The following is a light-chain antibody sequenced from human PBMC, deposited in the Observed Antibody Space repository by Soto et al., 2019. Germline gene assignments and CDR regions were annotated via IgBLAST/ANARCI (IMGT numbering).Light chain of an antibody. CDR2: GAS. CDR1: QSVSSS. J-gene: IGKJ2*01. V-gene: IGKV3-15*01. Sequence: EIVMTQSPGTLSVSPGERATLSCRASQSVSSSLAWYQQRPGQAPRLLIYGASTRATGVPASFSGSGSGTEFTLTVNSLQSEDFAVYYCQQYNNWPPYTFGQGTKLQIK. CDR3: QQYNNWPPYT.